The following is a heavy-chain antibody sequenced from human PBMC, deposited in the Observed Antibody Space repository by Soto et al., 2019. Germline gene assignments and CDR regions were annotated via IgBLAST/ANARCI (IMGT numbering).Heavy chain of an antibody. CDR2: IYYSGST. CDR3: AGLPTYYDFWSGRSNWFDP. J-gene: IGHJ5*02. Sequence: SGTLSLTRTVSGWPISSYYWSWDRPLPGKGLEWIGYIYYSGSTNYNPSLKSRVTISVDTSKNQFSLKLSSVTAADTAVYYCAGLPTYYDFWSGRSNWFDPWGQGTLVTVS. D-gene: IGHD3-3*01. V-gene: IGHV4-59*01. CDR1: GWPISSYY.